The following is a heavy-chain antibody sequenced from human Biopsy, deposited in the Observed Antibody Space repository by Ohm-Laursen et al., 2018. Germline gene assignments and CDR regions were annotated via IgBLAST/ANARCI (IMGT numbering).Heavy chain of an antibody. V-gene: IGHV4-34*08. J-gene: IGHJ4*02. CDR2: INQAGTT. D-gene: IGHD2-15*01. CDR3: GNEVHGRDY. CDR1: GKTFSDYQ. Sequence: QTLSLTCAVFGKTFSDYQWSWIRQPPGKGLEWIGQINQAGTTNYNPSLKSRVSISAHASKYEFSLRLTSVTAADTAVYLCGNEVHGRDYWGLGAQVTVSS.